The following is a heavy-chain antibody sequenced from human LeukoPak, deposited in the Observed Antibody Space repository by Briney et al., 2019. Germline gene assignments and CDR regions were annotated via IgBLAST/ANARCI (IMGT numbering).Heavy chain of an antibody. D-gene: IGHD3-3*02. CDR1: GFTFSSYG. V-gene: IGHV3-30*03. Sequence: GGSLRLSCAASGFTFSSYGIHWVRQAPGKGLEWVAVISYDGSNKHYADSVKGRFTISRDNSKNTMYLQMNSLRAEDTAVYYCARDSEHFGYFDYWGQGTLVTVSS. CDR3: ARDSEHFGYFDY. CDR2: ISYDGSNK. J-gene: IGHJ4*02.